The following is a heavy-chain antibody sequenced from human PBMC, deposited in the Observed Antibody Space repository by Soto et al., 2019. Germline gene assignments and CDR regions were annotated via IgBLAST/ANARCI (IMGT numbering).Heavy chain of an antibody. CDR3: TRATVTKVWDY. D-gene: IGHD4-4*01. Sequence: NPSETLSLTCTVSGDSISSTSYYWGWIRQPPGKGLEWIGSIYYSVGTYYNPSLKSRVTISVDTSKNQFSLKLNSVTAADTAVYYCTRATVTKVWDYWGQGTLVTVSS. CDR2: IYYSVGT. J-gene: IGHJ4*02. V-gene: IGHV4-39*01. CDR1: GDSISSTSYY.